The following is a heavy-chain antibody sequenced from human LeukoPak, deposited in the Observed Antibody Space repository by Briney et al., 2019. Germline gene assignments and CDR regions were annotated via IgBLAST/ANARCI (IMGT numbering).Heavy chain of an antibody. CDR3: AKDQRWESPHYLDS. J-gene: IGHJ4*02. CDR2: IRSKANSYAT. D-gene: IGHD1-26*01. Sequence: GGSLRLSCAASGFTFSGSAMHWVRQASGKGLEWVGRIRSKANSYATAYAASVKGRFTISRDNSKNTLYVQMNSLRDEDTALYYCAKDQRWESPHYLDSWGQGTLVTVSS. V-gene: IGHV3-73*01. CDR1: GFTFSGSA.